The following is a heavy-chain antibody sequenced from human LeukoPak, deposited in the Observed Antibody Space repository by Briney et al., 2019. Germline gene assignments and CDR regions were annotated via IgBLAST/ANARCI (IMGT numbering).Heavy chain of an antibody. CDR1: GGSFSGYY. J-gene: IGHJ1*01. CDR3: AGRRGSGSYSQKYFQH. D-gene: IGHD3-10*01. Sequence: SETLSLTCAVYGGSFSGYYWSWIRQPPGKGLEWIGEIKHSGSTNYNPSLKSRVTISVDTSKNQFSLKLSSVTAADTAVYYCAGRRGSGSYSQKYFQHWGQGTLVTVSS. V-gene: IGHV4-34*01. CDR2: IKHSGST.